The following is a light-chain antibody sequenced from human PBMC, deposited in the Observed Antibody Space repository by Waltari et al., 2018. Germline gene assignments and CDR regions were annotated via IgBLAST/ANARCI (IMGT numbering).Light chain of an antibody. V-gene: IGLV2-23*02. CDR3: CSYAGSSTYV. Sequence: QSALPQPASVSGSPGQSITISCPGASSDVGRYNLVSWYRQHPGKAPKLVIYEVNRRPSGVSHRFSGSKSGNTASLTISGLQTEDEADYFCCSYAGSSTYVFGTGTKVTV. CDR1: SSDVGRYNL. CDR2: EVN. J-gene: IGLJ1*01.